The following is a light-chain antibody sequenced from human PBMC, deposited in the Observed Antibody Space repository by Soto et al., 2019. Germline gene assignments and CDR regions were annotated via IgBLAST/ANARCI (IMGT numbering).Light chain of an antibody. Sequence: DIVMTQSPLSLPVTPGEPASISCRSSQSLLHSNGYNYLDWYLQKPGQSPQLLIYLGSNRASGVPDRFSGSGSGTDFTLKINRVEAEDVGVYYCMQTLQTPRTFGQGNKVEIK. CDR1: QSLLHSNGYNY. V-gene: IGKV2-28*01. CDR3: MQTLQTPRT. CDR2: LGS. J-gene: IGKJ1*01.